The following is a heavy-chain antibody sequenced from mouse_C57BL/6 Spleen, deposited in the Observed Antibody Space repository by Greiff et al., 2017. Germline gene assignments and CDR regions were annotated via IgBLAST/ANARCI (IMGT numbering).Heavy chain of an antibody. CDR3: ARSDGPNYYAMDY. CDR2: IDPSDSYT. V-gene: IGHV1-59*01. Sequence: QVHVKQPGAELVRPGTSVKLSCKASGYTFTSYWMHWVKQRPGQGLEWIGVIDPSDSYTNYTQKFKGKATLTVDTSSSTAYMQLSSLTSEDSAVYYCARSDGPNYYAMDYWGQGTSVTVSS. CDR1: GYTFTSYW. J-gene: IGHJ4*01.